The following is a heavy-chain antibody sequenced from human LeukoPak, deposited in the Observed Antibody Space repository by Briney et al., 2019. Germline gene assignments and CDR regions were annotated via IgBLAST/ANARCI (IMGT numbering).Heavy chain of an antibody. CDR3: AREVPQYYCSGGSCYYYYYMDV. V-gene: IGHV1-2*02. J-gene: IGHJ6*03. CDR1: GYTFTGYY. D-gene: IGHD2-15*01. CDR2: INPNSGGT. Sequence: GASVKVSCKASGYTFTGYYMHWVRQAPGQGLEWMGWINPNSGGTNYAQKFQGRVTMTRDTSISTAYMELSRLRSDDTAVYYCAREVPQYYCSGGSCYYYYYMDVWGKGTTVTISS.